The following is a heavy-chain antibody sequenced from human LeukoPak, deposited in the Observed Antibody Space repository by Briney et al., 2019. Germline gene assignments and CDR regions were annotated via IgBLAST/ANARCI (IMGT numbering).Heavy chain of an antibody. D-gene: IGHD6-6*01. CDR1: GYTFTSYG. J-gene: IGHJ4*02. V-gene: IGHV1-18*01. CDR3: ASCTSSSSGYCFDY. CDR2: ISAYNGNT. Sequence: ASVKVSCKASGYTFTSYGISWVRQAPGQGLEWMGWISAYNGNTNYAQKLQGRVTMTTDTSTSTAYMELRSLRSDDTAVYYCASCTSSSSGYCFDYWGQGTLVTVSP.